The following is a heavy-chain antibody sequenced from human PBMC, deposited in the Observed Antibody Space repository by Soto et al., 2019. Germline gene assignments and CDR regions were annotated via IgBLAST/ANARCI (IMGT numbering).Heavy chain of an antibody. V-gene: IGHV5-51*06. Sequence: GESLKISCKGSGYNFTTFWIGWVRQVPGKGLEWMGIIYPGDSETKYSPDFEGQVTISADRSTNTSYLQWRSLRASDTAMYYCARLGFPGAIYFDSWGLGTLVTVSS. CDR2: IYPGDSET. CDR3: ARLGFPGAIYFDS. CDR1: GYNFTTFW. J-gene: IGHJ4*02.